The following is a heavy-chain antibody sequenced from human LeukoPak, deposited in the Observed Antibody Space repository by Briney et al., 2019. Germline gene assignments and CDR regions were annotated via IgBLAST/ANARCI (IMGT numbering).Heavy chain of an antibody. CDR3: AKMGNDFWSGFYSGGYFDF. CDR1: GFSLSSNF. J-gene: IGHJ4*02. D-gene: IGHD3-3*01. CDR2: IHTGGRT. Sequence: GGSLRLSCAASGFSLSSNFMTWVRQAPGKGLEWVSVIHTGGRTYYVDSVKGRFTLSRDNSKNTLYLQMNSLRDEDTAVYHCAKMGNDFWSGFYSGGYFDFLGQGTLVTVSS. V-gene: IGHV3-53*01.